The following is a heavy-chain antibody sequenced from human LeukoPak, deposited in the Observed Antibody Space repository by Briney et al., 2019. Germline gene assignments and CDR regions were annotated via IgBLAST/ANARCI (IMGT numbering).Heavy chain of an antibody. D-gene: IGHD6-13*01. CDR1: EFIFSDYW. CDR3: AKVRSVSAAGSVDV. CDR2: IKQGGREE. Sequence: SGGSLRLSCVASEFIFSDYWMSWVRQAPGKGLEWVANIKQGGREEKYVGSVKGRFAISRDDAKSTLYLQMDSLSGDDTAVYYCAKVRSVSAAGSVDVWGKGTTVTVSS. V-gene: IGHV3-7*03. J-gene: IGHJ6*04.